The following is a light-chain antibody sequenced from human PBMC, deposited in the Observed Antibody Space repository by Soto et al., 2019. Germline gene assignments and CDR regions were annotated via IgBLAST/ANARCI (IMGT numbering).Light chain of an antibody. CDR2: AAS. Sequence: DIQLTQSPSFLSASVGDRVTITCRASQGISSYLAWYQQKPGKAPKLLFYAASTLQSGVPSRFRGSGYGTEFTLTISSLQPEDFATYYCQQLNSYTLSFGGGKKVAIK. V-gene: IGKV1-9*01. CDR1: QGISSY. CDR3: QQLNSYTLS. J-gene: IGKJ4*01.